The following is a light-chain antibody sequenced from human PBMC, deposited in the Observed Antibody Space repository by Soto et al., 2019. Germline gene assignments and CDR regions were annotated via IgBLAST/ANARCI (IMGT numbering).Light chain of an antibody. Sequence: EIVMTQSPAILSVSPGERTTLSCRASQSVSTDLAWYQQKPGQAPRLLIYGASIRATGVPARFSGSGSGTDFTLTISSLQSEDFAVYFCQQYNNWHRTTFGQGTKVEI. CDR1: QSVSTD. V-gene: IGKV3D-15*01. J-gene: IGKJ1*01. CDR2: GAS. CDR3: QQYNNWHRTT.